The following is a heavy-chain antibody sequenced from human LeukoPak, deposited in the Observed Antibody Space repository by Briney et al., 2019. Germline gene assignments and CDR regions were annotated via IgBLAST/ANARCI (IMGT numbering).Heavy chain of an antibody. D-gene: IGHD1-26*01. CDR2: MNPNSGNT. J-gene: IGHJ4*02. CDR1: GYTFTSYD. Sequence: VASVKVSCKVSGYTFTSYDINWVRQGTGQGLEWMGWMNPNSGNTGYAQEFQGRVTITRNTSIGTAYMELSSLRSEDTAVYYCARGRGGSYYVLPLKRMYYFDYWGQGTLVTVSS. V-gene: IGHV1-8*03. CDR3: ARGRGGSYYVLPLKRMYYFDY.